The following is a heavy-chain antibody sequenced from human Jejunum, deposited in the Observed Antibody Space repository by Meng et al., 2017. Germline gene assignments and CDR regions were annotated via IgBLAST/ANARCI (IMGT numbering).Heavy chain of an antibody. V-gene: IGHV1-3*01. CDR2: INAGNGDS. CDR1: GYTFTNFA. CDR3: AREGIAVAGLDY. Sequence: HVHLVQSGAEVKKPGASVKISCETSGYTFTNFAIHWGRQAPGQRLEWMGWINAGNGDSKYSRNYQARVTITRDTYASTAYMELSSLRSEDTAVYYCAREGIAVAGLDYWGQGTLVTVSS. D-gene: IGHD6-19*01. J-gene: IGHJ4*02.